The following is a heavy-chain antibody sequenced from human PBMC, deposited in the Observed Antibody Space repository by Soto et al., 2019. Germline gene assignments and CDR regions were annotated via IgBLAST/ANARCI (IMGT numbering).Heavy chain of an antibody. CDR1: GFSLSTSGVG. CDR2: IYWNDDK. V-gene: IGHV2-5*01. CDR3: SQTLQLLSHIDF. D-gene: IGHD5-18*01. Sequence: SGPTLVNPTQTLTLTCTFSGFSLSTSGVGVGWIRQPPGKALEWLALIYWNDDKRYSPSLKSRLTITKDTSKNQVVLTMTNMDPVDTATYFLSQTLQLLSHIDFWGQGTLVTVFS. J-gene: IGHJ4*02.